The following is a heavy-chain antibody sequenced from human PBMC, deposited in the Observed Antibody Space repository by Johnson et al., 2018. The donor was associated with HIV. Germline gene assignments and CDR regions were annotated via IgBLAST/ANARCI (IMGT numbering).Heavy chain of an antibody. CDR2: ISFDGSNE. CDR1: GFTFSSYG. V-gene: IGHV3-30*19. Sequence: QVQLVESGGGVVQPGGSLRLSCAASGFTFSSYGMHWVRQAPGKGLEWVAVISFDGSNEYYADSVKGRFTISRDNFKNTLFLQMNSLRVEDTAVYYCARAYNYPIWGQGTMLTVSS. CDR3: ARAYNYPI. J-gene: IGHJ3*02. D-gene: IGHD1-1*01.